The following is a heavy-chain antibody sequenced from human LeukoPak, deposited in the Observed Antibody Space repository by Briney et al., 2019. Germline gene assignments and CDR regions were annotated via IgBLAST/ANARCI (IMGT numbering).Heavy chain of an antibody. CDR1: GFTFSSYA. J-gene: IGHJ4*02. V-gene: IGHV3-23*01. CDR2: ISGSGGST. D-gene: IGHD4-17*01. Sequence: GGSLRLSCAASGFTFSSYAMSWVRQAPGKGLEWVSGISGSGGSTYYADSVKGRFTISRDNSKNTLYLQMNNLRADDTAVYYCVKKGQADDYGNPDWGQGALVTVSP. CDR3: VKKGQADDYGNPD.